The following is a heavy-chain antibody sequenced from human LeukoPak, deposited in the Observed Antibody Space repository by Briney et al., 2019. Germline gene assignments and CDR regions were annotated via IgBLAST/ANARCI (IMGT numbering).Heavy chain of an antibody. Sequence: SETLSLTCTVSGGSISSSSYYWGWIRQPPGKGLEWIGSIYYSGSTYYNPSPKSRVTISVDTSKNQFSLKLSSETAADTAVYYCARDSRGMSDYWGQGTLVTVSS. CDR2: IYYSGST. CDR3: ARDSRGMSDY. V-gene: IGHV4-39*07. J-gene: IGHJ4*02. CDR1: GGSISSSSYY.